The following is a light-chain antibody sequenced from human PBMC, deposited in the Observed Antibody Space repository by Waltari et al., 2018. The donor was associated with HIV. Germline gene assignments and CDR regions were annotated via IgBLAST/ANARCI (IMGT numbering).Light chain of an antibody. J-gene: IGLJ1*01. CDR2: KDT. V-gene: IGLV1-47*01. CDR3: VGWDSRLRGYV. Sequence: QSVLTQPPSASGAPGQRVTISCSGSSSNIENDHVDWYQQFPGAAPKLLIYKDTHRPSVVPDRFTGSKSGTSASLAIGGLRSDDEADYYCVGWDSRLRGYVFGAGTKVTVL. CDR1: SSNIENDH.